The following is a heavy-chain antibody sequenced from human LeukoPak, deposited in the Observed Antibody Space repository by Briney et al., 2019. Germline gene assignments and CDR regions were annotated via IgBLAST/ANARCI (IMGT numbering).Heavy chain of an antibody. Sequence: GASVKVSCKASGYTFTSYYMHWVRQAPGQGLEWMGRIIPILGIANYAQKFQGRVAITADKSTSTAYMELSSLRSEDTAVYYCAPTTYTAMVKSAGWGQGTLVTVSS. CDR3: APTTYTAMVKSAG. CDR2: IIPILGIA. J-gene: IGHJ4*02. CDR1: GYTFTSYY. V-gene: IGHV1-69*02. D-gene: IGHD5-18*01.